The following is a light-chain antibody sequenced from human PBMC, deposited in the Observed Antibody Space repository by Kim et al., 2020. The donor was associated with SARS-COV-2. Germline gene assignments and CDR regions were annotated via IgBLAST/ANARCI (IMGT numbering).Light chain of an antibody. J-gene: IGLJ2*01. V-gene: IGLV1-40*01. CDR1: TSNIGAGYE. CDR3: QAYDNSLPGWI. Sequence: QRVTLSCTGTTSNIGAGYEVHWYQQHPGTAPKLLIYENTNRPSGIPDRFSGSQSGPSASLAITALQAEDEADYYCQAYDNSLPGWIFGGGTKVTVL. CDR2: ENT.